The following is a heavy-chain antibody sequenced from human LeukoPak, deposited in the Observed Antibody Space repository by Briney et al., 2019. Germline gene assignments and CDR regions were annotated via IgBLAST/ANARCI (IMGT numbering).Heavy chain of an antibody. CDR2: IIPILAIT. Sequence: ASVKVSCKASGGTFSSYAISWERQASGHGLEWIGRIIPILAITHYAQRFEGRVTITADESATTVYMELSSVTSEDTALYFCARHYGGNPVTAGFRYWGQGTLVTVSS. CDR3: ARHYGGNPVTAGFRY. CDR1: GGTFSSYA. J-gene: IGHJ1*01. D-gene: IGHD4-23*01. V-gene: IGHV1-69*04.